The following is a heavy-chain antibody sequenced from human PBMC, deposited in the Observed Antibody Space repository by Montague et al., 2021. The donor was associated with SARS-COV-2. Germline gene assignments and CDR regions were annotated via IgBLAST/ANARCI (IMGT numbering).Heavy chain of an antibody. CDR1: GGSISDYY. V-gene: IGHV4-59*01. D-gene: IGHD2-8*02. CDR2: IYYNTGNT. CDR3: ARGTGYDYYFDC. J-gene: IGHJ4*02. Sequence: SETRSLTCSVSGGSISDYYWNWIRQPPGKGLEWIGYIYYNTGNTNYNPSLQSRVIISLDMSKNQSSLNLRSVTAADTALYFCARGTGYDYYFDCWGLGTLVTVSS.